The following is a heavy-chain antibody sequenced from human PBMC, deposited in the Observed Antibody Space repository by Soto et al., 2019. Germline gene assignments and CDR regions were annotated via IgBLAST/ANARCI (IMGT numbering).Heavy chain of an antibody. CDR3: ARGEAMVRGSTYPRGY. V-gene: IGHV1-18*01. CDR2: ISAYNGNT. CDR1: GYTFTSYG. J-gene: IGHJ4*02. Sequence: ASVKVSCKASGYTFTSYGISWVRQAPGQGLEWMGWISAYNGNTNYAQKFQGWVTMTRDTSISTAYMELSRLRSDDTAVYYCARGEAMVRGSTYPRGYWGQGTLVTVSS. D-gene: IGHD3-10*01.